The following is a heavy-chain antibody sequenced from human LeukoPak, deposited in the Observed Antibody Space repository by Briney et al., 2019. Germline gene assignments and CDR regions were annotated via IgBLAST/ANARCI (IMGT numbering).Heavy chain of an antibody. CDR2: ISPGDSDA. CDR3: ARESGENLEY. D-gene: IGHD3-10*01. Sequence: GESLKISCKASGYSFTTYLMAWVRQMPGKGLEWMGIISPGDSDARYSPSCQGQVTVSVDKSINTAYLQWSSLNASDSAMYYCARESGENLEYWGQGPRVTVSS. CDR1: GYSFTTYL. V-gene: IGHV5-51*01. J-gene: IGHJ4*02.